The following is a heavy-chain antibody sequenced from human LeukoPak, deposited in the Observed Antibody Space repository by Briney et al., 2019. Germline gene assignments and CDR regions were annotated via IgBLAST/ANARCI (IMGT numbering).Heavy chain of an antibody. D-gene: IGHD1-14*01. J-gene: IGHJ3*02. CDR1: GFTFSSYS. CDR3: ARGGTDPFDI. V-gene: IGHV3-48*04. Sequence: GGFLRLSCAASGFTFSSYSMNWVRQAPGKGLEWVSYISSSSSTIYYADSVKGRFTISRDNAKNSLYLQMNSLRAEDTAVYYCARGGTDPFDIWGQGTMVTVSS. CDR2: ISSSSSTI.